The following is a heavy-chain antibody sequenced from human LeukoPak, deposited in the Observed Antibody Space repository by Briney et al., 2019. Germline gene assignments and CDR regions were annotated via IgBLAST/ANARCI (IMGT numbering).Heavy chain of an antibody. CDR3: ARVGGSSRSPFDC. Sequence: GGSLRLSCAASGFTVSSNYMSWVRQAPGKGLEWVSVIYSGGSTYYADSVKGRFTISRDNSKNTLYLQMNSLRAEDTAVYYCARVGGSSRSPFDCWGQGTLVTVSS. V-gene: IGHV3-66*02. D-gene: IGHD6-13*01. CDR1: GFTVSSNY. CDR2: IYSGGST. J-gene: IGHJ4*02.